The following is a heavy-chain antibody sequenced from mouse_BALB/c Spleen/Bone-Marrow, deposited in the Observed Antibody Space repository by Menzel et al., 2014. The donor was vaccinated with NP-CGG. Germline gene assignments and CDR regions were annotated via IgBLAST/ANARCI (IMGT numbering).Heavy chain of an antibody. CDR1: GYAFSSYW. D-gene: IGHD2-1*01. CDR2: IYPGDGDT. V-gene: IGHV1-80*01. J-gene: IGHJ3*01. CDR3: ARTGNLAWFAY. Sequence: QVQLQQSGAELVRPGSSVKISCKASGYAFSSYWMNWVKQRPGQGLEWTGQIYPGDGDTNYNGKFKGKATLTADKSSSTAYMQLSSLTSEDSAVYFCARTGNLAWFAYWGQGTLVTVSA.